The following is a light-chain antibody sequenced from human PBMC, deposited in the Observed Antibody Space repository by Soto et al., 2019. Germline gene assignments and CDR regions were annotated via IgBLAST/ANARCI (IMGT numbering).Light chain of an antibody. CDR2: KAS. J-gene: IGKJ5*01. CDR3: QQFHSFPIT. CDR1: QTVSRW. V-gene: IGKV1-5*03. Sequence: DIQMTQSPSTLSASVGDRVTITCRANQTVSRWLAWYQQKPGRAPQLLIEKASTLESGVPSRFSGSGSGTDFTLTINSLQPEDYATYYCQQFHSFPITFGQGTRLEIK.